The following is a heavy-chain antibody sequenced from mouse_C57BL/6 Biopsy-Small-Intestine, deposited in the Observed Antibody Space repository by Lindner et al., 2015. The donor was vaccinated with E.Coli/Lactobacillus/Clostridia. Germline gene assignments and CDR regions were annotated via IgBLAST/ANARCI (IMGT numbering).Heavy chain of an antibody. J-gene: IGHJ2*01. CDR3: ARGGYDGSSHFDY. CDR2: FHPYSGVS. CDR1: GYSFTGYY. D-gene: IGHD2-3*01. V-gene: IGHV1-31*01. Sequence: EVQLQESGPELVKPGASVKISCKASGYSFTGYYMHWVRQSHGYILDWIGYFHPYSGVSSYNHKFKDKAKLTVDKSSSTAYMELRSLTSEDSAIYYCARGGYDGSSHFDYWGQGTTLTVSS.